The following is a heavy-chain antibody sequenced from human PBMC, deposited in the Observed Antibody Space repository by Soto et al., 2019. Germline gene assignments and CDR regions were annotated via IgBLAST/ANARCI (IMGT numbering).Heavy chain of an antibody. V-gene: IGHV1-46*01. Sequence: QAQLVQSGAEVRKPGASANISCKASGYTFTRYNIHWVRQAPGQGLEWMGIIDTRGGSTDYTQRFQGRVTMTRDTSTGTVYIELSSLGSEDTAVYYCARDLPRDLVRGSFDIWGHGTMVTVSS. J-gene: IGHJ3*02. CDR3: ARDLPRDLVRGSFDI. D-gene: IGHD3-10*01. CDR1: GYTFTRYN. CDR2: IDTRGGST.